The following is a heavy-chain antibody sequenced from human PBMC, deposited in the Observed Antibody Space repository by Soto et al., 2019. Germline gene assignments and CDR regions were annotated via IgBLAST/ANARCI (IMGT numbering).Heavy chain of an antibody. V-gene: IGHV3-13*01. J-gene: IGHJ6*03. D-gene: IGHD6-13*01. CDR3: AREWLATGGSLSYMDV. Sequence: EVQLVESGGGLIQPGGSLRLSCAASGFTFSSYDMHWVRQATGKGLEWVSAIGTAGDTYYPGSVKGRFTISRENAKNSLYLQMNSLRAGDTALYYCAREWLATGGSLSYMDVWGKGTTVTVSS. CDR1: GFTFSSYD. CDR2: IGTAGDT.